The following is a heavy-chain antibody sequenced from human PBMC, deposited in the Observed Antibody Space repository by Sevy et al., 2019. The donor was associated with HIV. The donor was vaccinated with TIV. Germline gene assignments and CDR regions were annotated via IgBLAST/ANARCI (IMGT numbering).Heavy chain of an antibody. CDR3: AIGLGYCSGGSCQH. V-gene: IGHV3-23*01. J-gene: IGHJ4*02. D-gene: IGHD2-15*01. CDR1: GFTFSRYS. Sequence: GGSLRLSCAASGFTFSRYSMSWVRQSPGTGLEWVSVISDSGGNTIYADSVKGRFTVSRDNSRNTLYLQMNSLGAEDTAIYYCAIGLGYCSGGSCQHWGEGTLVTVSS. CDR2: ISDSGGNT.